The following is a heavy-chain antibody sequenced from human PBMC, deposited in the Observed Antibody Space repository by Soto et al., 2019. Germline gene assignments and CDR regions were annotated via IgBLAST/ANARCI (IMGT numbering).Heavy chain of an antibody. D-gene: IGHD3-22*01. V-gene: IGHV1-69*02. Sequence: QVQLVQSGAEVKKPGSSVKVSCKASGGTFSSYTISWVRQAPGQGLEWMGRIIPILGIANYAQKFQGRVTITADKSTSTAYMELSSLRSEDTAVYYCARYITMISTPCGMDVWGQGTTVTVSS. J-gene: IGHJ6*02. CDR1: GGTFSSYT. CDR2: IIPILGIA. CDR3: ARYITMISTPCGMDV.